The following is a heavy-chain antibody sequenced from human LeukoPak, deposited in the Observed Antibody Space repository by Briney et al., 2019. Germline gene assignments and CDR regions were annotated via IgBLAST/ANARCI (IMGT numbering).Heavy chain of an antibody. Sequence: GGSLRLSCAASGFTFSSYAMSWVRQAPGKGLEWVSAISGSGGSTYYADSVKGRFAISRDNSKNTPYLQMNSLRAEDTAVYYCARDLGAADYWGQGTLVTVSS. CDR2: ISGSGGST. V-gene: IGHV3-23*01. J-gene: IGHJ4*02. D-gene: IGHD6-13*01. CDR3: ARDLGAADY. CDR1: GFTFSSYA.